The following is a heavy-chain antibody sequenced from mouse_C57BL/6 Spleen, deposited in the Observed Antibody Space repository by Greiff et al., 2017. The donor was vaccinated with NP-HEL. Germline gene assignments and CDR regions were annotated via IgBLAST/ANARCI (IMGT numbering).Heavy chain of an antibody. J-gene: IGHJ2*01. Sequence: VKLQQPGAELVRPGSSVKLSCKASGYTFTSYWMHWVKQRPIQGLEWIGNIDPSDSETHYNQKFKDKATLTVDKSSSTAYMQLSSLTSEDSAVYYCARPDSSGHFDYWGQGTTLTVSS. CDR2: IDPSDSET. D-gene: IGHD3-2*02. CDR3: ARPDSSGHFDY. V-gene: IGHV1-52*01. CDR1: GYTFTSYW.